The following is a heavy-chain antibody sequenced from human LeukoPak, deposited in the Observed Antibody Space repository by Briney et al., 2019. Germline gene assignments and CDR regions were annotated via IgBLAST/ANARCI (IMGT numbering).Heavy chain of an antibody. CDR2: IYPGDSDT. V-gene: IGHV5-51*01. Sequence: GESLKISCKGSGYSFISYWIGWVRQMPGKGLEWMGIIYPGDSDTRYSPSFQGQVTISADKSISTAYLQWSSLKASDTAMYYCARRDTMVLGVTSFDYWGQGTLVTVSS. J-gene: IGHJ4*02. CDR3: ARRDTMVLGVTSFDY. CDR1: GYSFISYW. D-gene: IGHD3-10*01.